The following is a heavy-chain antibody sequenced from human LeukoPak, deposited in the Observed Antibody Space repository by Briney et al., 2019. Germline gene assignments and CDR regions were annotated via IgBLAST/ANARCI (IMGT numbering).Heavy chain of an antibody. Sequence: PGGSLRLSCAASGFTVSSNYMSWVRQAPGKGLEWASVFYSDGRTYYADSVKGRFTISRDNSKDTLYLQMTNLRAEDTAIYYCAKSLYGGNDYWGQGTLVTVSS. D-gene: IGHD4-23*01. CDR1: GFTVSSNY. CDR3: AKSLYGGNDY. J-gene: IGHJ4*02. CDR2: FYSDGRT. V-gene: IGHV3-53*01.